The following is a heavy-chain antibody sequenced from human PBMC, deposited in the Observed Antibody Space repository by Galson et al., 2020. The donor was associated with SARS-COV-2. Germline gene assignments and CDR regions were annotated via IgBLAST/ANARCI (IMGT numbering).Heavy chain of an antibody. CDR1: GFTFSSYA. Sequence: GGSLRLSCAASGFTFSSYAMPWVRQAPGKGLEWVPIISYDGSYRYYADSVKGRFTISRDSSQNTMYLRMSSLRPEDTAVYYCARDRSGHYSFDYWGQGTLVTVSS. J-gene: IGHJ4*02. CDR2: ISYDGSYR. D-gene: IGHD2-15*01. V-gene: IGHV3-30*04. CDR3: ARDRSGHYSFDY.